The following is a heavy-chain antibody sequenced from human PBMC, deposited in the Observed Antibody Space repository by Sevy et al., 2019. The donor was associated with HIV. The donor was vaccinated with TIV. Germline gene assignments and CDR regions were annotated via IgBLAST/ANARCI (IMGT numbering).Heavy chain of an antibody. CDR3: VKGKRGFCSGGSCYHYYYYYYMDV. Sequence: GGSLRLSCSASGFTFSSYAMHWVRQAPGKGLEYVSAISSNGGSTYYADSVKGRFTISRDNSKNTLYLQMGSLRAEDTAVYYCVKGKRGFCSGGSCYHYYYYYYMDVWGKGTTVTVSS. V-gene: IGHV3-64D*06. CDR1: GFTFSSYA. CDR2: ISSNGGST. D-gene: IGHD2-15*01. J-gene: IGHJ6*03.